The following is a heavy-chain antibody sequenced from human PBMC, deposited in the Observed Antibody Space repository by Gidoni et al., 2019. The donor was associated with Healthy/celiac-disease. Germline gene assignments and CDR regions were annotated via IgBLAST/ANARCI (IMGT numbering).Heavy chain of an antibody. D-gene: IGHD4-17*01. CDR1: GFTFGDYA. CDR3: TRDWTTVTREYYYYYYGMDV. V-gene: IGHV3-49*04. Sequence: PASGFTFGDYAMSLVRQAPGKGLEWVGFIRSKAYGGTTEYAASVTGRFTISRDDSKSIAYLQMNSLKTEDTAVYYCTRDWTTVTREYYYYYYGMDVWGQGTTVTVSS. J-gene: IGHJ6*02. CDR2: IRSKAYGGTT.